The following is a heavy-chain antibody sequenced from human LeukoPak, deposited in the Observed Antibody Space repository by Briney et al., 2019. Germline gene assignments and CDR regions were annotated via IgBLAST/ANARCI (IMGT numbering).Heavy chain of an antibody. V-gene: IGHV2-5*02. J-gene: IGHJ4*02. CDR2: IYWDDEK. CDR3: AYGAGGYGYFDS. Sequence: SGPTLVKPTHTLTLTCIFSGFTLTTRGVGVGWIRQPPRKALEWLALIYWDDEKFYSPSLKTRVTITRDTSKNQVVLTVTNMDPLDTATYYCAYGAGGYGYFDSWGQGTLVTVSS. D-gene: IGHD5-12*01. CDR1: GFTLTTRGVG.